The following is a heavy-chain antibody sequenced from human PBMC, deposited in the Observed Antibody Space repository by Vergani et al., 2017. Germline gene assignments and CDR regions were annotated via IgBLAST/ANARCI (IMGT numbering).Heavy chain of an antibody. CDR2: IYYSGTT. V-gene: IGHV4-59*01. CDR3: ARAAAGTPFDY. J-gene: IGHJ4*02. Sequence: QVQLQESGPGLVKPSETLSLTCTVSGGSISSYYWSWIRQPPGKGLEWIGYIYYSGTTNYNPSLKSRVTISVDTSKNQFSLKLSSVTAADTAVYHCARAAAGTPFDYWGQGTLVTVSS. CDR1: GGSISSYY. D-gene: IGHD6-13*01.